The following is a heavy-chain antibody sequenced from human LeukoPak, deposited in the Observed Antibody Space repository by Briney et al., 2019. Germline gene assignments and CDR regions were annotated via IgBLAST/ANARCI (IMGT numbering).Heavy chain of an antibody. CDR1: GFTFDEYA. CDR3: ARPHDSSGYGNAFDI. CDR2: ISYSSGSI. Sequence: GGSLRLSCAASGFTFDEYAMHWVRQAPGKGLEWVSGISYSSGSIGYVDSVKGRFTISRDNAKNSLYLQMNSLRVEDTAVYYCARPHDSSGYGNAFDIWGQGTMVTVSS. V-gene: IGHV3-9*01. D-gene: IGHD3-22*01. J-gene: IGHJ3*02.